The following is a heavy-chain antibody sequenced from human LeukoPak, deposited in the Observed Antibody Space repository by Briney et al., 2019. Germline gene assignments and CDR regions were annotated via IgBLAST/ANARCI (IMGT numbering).Heavy chain of an antibody. CDR3: ARHLRGSIYSSFDY. V-gene: IGHV5-51*01. D-gene: IGHD4-11*01. CDR2: IYPGDSDT. Sequence: HGESLKISCKGSGYSFTIYWSGWLRQMPGKGLEWMGIIYPGDSDTRYSPSFQGQVTISADRSISTAYLQWSSLKASDPAMYYTARHLRGSIYSSFDYWGQGTLVTVSS. CDR1: GYSFTIYW. J-gene: IGHJ4*02.